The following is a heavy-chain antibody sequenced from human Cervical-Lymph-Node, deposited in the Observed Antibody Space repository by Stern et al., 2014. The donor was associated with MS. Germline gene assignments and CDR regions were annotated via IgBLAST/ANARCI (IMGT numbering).Heavy chain of an antibody. J-gene: IGHJ3*02. V-gene: IGHV1-2*06. CDR3: ARGGYNYGHDAFDI. CDR1: AYTFTGHY. Sequence: QVQLVQSGAEVKKPGASVKVSCKASAYTFTGHYIHWVRQAPGQGLEWMGQINPNSGGTSSAQKFQGRVTMTRDTSISTAYMELSRLRSDDTAVYYCARGGYNYGHDAFDIWGQGTMVTVSS. D-gene: IGHD5-18*01. CDR2: INPNSGGT.